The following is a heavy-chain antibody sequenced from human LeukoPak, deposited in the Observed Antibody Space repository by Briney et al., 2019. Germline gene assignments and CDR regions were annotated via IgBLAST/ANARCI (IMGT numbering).Heavy chain of an antibody. D-gene: IGHD3-22*01. CDR1: GGFVSHSNW. CDR2: VHPSEGT. Sequence: PSGTLSLTCAVSGGFVSHSNWWTWVRQSPGKGLEWIGEVHPSEGTNYNPSLKSRVTISVDTSKNQFSLKLSSVTAADTAVYYCARGRSGDTMIVVVIPYYFDYWGQGTLVTVSS. J-gene: IGHJ4*02. V-gene: IGHV4-4*02. CDR3: ARGRSGDTMIVVVIPYYFDY.